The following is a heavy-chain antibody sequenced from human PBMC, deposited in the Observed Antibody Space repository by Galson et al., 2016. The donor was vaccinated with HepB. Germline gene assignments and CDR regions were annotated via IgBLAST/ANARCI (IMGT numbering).Heavy chain of an antibody. D-gene: IGHD3-10*01. CDR3: ARDRSSGSGNFGY. J-gene: IGHJ3*01. Sequence: TLSLTCTVSGGSISSGGYYWSWIRQHPGKGLEWIGYIYHSGSTYYNPSLKSRVSISVDTSKNQFSLRLSSVTAADTAVYYCARDRSSGSGNFGYWGQGTVVTVSS. CDR1: GGSISSGGYY. V-gene: IGHV4-31*03. CDR2: IYHSGST.